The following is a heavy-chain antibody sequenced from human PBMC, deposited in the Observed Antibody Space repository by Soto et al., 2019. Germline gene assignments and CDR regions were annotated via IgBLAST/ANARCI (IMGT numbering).Heavy chain of an antibody. CDR3: ASLGRPG. Sequence: GGSLRLSCAASGFTFSDSWMDWVRQAPGKGPEWVANIKQDGSEKNYVDSVKGRFIISRDNAKNSLYLQMNSLRAEDTAVYYCASLGRPGWGQGTKVTVYS. CDR1: GFTFSDSW. V-gene: IGHV3-7*01. D-gene: IGHD3-16*01. CDR2: IKQDGSEK. J-gene: IGHJ6*01.